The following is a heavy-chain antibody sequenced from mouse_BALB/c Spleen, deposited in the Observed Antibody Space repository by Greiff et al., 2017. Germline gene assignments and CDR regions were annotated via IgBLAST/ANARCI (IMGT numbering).Heavy chain of an antibody. CDR3: TRSSTVNYWYFDV. J-gene: IGHJ1*01. D-gene: IGHD1-1*01. V-gene: IGHV1S81*02. CDR2: INPSNGGT. CDR1: GYTFTSYY. Sequence: QVQLKQSGAELVKPGASVKLSCKASGYTFTSYYMYWVKQRPGQGLEWIGEINPSNGGTNFNEKFKSKATLTVDKSSSTAYMQLSSLTSEDSAVYYCTRSSTVNYWYFDVWGAGTTVTVSS.